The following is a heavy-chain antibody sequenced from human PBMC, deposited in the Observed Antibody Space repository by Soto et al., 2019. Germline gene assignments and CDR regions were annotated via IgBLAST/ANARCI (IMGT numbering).Heavy chain of an antibody. CDR1: GGTFSSYA. V-gene: IGHV1-69*13. CDR3: ARESGITMVRGVIICHWFDP. Sequence: GASVKVSCKASGGTFSSYAISWVRQAPGQGLEWMGGIIPIFGTANYAQKFQGRVTITADESTSTAYMELSSLRSEDTAVYYCARESGITMVRGVIICHWFDPWGQGTLVTVSS. D-gene: IGHD3-10*01. CDR2: IIPIFGTA. J-gene: IGHJ5*02.